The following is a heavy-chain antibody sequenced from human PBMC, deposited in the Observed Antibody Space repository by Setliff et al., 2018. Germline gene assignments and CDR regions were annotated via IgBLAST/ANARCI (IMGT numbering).Heavy chain of an antibody. V-gene: IGHV1-69*05. J-gene: IGHJ6*03. Sequence: SVKVSCKASGGTLSNSAINWARQAPGQGLEWMGGINPIFGTADYTQNFQGRLTITTDESTSTAYMQLSSLRSEDTAIYYCATERGLVVSATDYYYYMDVWGKGTTVTVSS. CDR2: INPIFGTA. CDR1: GGTLSNSA. CDR3: ATERGLVVSATDYYYYMDV. D-gene: IGHD2-8*02.